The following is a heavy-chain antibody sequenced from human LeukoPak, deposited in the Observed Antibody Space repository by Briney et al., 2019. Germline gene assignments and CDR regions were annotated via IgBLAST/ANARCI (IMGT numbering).Heavy chain of an antibody. V-gene: IGHV3-48*01. CDR2: ISSSGSTI. D-gene: IGHD2-2*01. CDR1: GFTFDHYA. CDR3: ARDGGSTSSDY. J-gene: IGHJ4*02. Sequence: GGSLRLSCAASGFTFDHYAMSWVRQAPGKGLEWLSYISSSGSTIYYADSVKGRFTISRDNAKNSLYLQMNSLRAEDTAVYYCARDGGSTSSDYWGQGTLVTVSS.